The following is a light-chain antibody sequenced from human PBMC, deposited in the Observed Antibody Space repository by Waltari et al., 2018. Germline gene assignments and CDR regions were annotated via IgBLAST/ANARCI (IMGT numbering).Light chain of an antibody. Sequence: DIVMKQSPAPMPVSPGARATLSCRASQSVSSNLAWYQQKPGQSPRLLIYGASTRATCIAARFSGSESGTEFTLTISSLQSEDFALYYGQQYNEWPQTFGQGTKVEI. CDR3: QQYNEWPQT. J-gene: IGKJ1*01. CDR2: GAS. V-gene: IGKV3-15*01. CDR1: QSVSSN.